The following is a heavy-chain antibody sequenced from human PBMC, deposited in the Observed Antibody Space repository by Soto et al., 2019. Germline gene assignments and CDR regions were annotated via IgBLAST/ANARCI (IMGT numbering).Heavy chain of an antibody. Sequence: GGSLRLSCAASGFTFSSYAMHWVRQAPGKGLEWVAVISYDGSNKYYADSVKGRFTISRDNSKNTLYLQMNSLRAEDTAVYYCAKGDIVATIVGYYYYYYGMDVWGQGTTVTVSS. CDR3: AKGDIVATIVGYYYYYYGMDV. D-gene: IGHD5-12*01. J-gene: IGHJ6*02. V-gene: IGHV3-30-3*01. CDR2: ISYDGSNK. CDR1: GFTFSSYA.